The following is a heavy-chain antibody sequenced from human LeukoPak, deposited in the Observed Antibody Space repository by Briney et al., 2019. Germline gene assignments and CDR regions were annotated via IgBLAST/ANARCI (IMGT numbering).Heavy chain of an antibody. CDR3: AREGKGRYGFDY. CDR2: IKQDVSEK. Sequence: GGSLSLYCAASGFTFSNNWMSWLPQAPGQGLEGVANIKQDVSEKNYVDSVKGRFTISRDNAKNSMYLQMNRLRAEDTAVYYCAREGKGRYGFDYWGQGTLVTVSS. CDR1: GFTFSNNW. J-gene: IGHJ4*02. D-gene: IGHD5-18*01. V-gene: IGHV3-7*01.